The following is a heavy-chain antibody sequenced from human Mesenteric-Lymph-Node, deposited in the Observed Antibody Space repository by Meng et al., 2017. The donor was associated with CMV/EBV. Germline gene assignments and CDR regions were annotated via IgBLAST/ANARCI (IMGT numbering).Heavy chain of an antibody. J-gene: IGHJ4*01. Sequence: CTVSGGSITRGDYYWSWIRQHPGKGLEWIGYIHYSGSTYYNPSLASRVTISVDSSNNQFPLILSSVTAADTAVYYCASSSWSLYYFDNWGQGTLVTVSS. CDR3: ASSSWSLYYFDN. V-gene: IGHV4-31*03. D-gene: IGHD6-13*01. CDR1: GGSITRGDYY. CDR2: IHYSGST.